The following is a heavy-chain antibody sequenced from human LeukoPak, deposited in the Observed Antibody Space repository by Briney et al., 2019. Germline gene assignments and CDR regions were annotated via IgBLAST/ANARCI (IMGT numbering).Heavy chain of an antibody. Sequence: GASVKVSCKASGYTFTSYYMHWVRQAPGQGLEWMGIINPSGGSTSYAQKFQGRVTMTRDTSTSTVYMELSSLRSEDTAVYYCARGLNYYDSSGYLFDYWGQGTLVTVSS. CDR2: INPSGGST. CDR3: ARGLNYYDSSGYLFDY. V-gene: IGHV1-46*01. D-gene: IGHD3-22*01. CDR1: GYTFTSYY. J-gene: IGHJ4*02.